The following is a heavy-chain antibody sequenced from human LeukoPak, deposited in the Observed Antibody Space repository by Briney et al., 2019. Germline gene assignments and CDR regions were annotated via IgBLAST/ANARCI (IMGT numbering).Heavy chain of an antibody. Sequence: SQTLSLTCTVSGGSISSGSYYWSWIRQPAGKGLEWIGRIYTSGSTNYNPSLKSRVTISIDTSKNQFSLKLSSVTAADTAVYYCARAPYYYYYMDVWGKGTTVTVSS. CDR3: ARAPYYYYYMDV. CDR1: GGSISSGSYY. J-gene: IGHJ6*03. CDR2: IYTSGST. V-gene: IGHV4-61*02.